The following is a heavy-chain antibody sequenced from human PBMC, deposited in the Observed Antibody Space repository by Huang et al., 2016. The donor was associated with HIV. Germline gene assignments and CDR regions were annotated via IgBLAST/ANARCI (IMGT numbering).Heavy chain of an antibody. J-gene: IGHJ4*02. Sequence: GRSLRLSCSASGFTFSSYAMHWVRPAPGKGLGWVEFISYDGSKQHYVDAVKGRFTISRDNSKKMLYLQMNSLRMGDTAVYYCARGSAGVLWFGEMWGQGTLVTVSS. V-gene: IGHV3-30*04. D-gene: IGHD3-10*01. CDR1: GFTFSSYA. CDR3: ARGSAGVLWFGEM. CDR2: ISYDGSKQ.